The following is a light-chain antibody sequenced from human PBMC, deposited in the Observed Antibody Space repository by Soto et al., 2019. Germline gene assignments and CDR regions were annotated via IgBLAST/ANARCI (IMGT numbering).Light chain of an antibody. CDR3: QQYNNWPPWT. CDR1: QSVNSN. V-gene: IGKV3-15*01. CDR2: GAS. Sequence: EIVMTQSPATLSVSPGERVTLPCRASQSVNSNLAWFQQKPGQAPRLLIYGASTRATGIPARFSGSGSGTEFTLTISSLQSEDFAIYFCQQYNNWPPWTFGQGTKVDIK. J-gene: IGKJ1*01.